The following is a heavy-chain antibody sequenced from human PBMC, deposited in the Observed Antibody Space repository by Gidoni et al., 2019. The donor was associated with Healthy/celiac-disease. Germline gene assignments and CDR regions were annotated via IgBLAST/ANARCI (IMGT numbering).Heavy chain of an antibody. CDR1: GGSFSGYY. V-gene: IGHV4-34*01. J-gene: IGHJ6*02. D-gene: IGHD3-9*01. CDR3: ARSSLVIITGYYYYYGMDV. Sequence: QVQLQQWGAGLLKPSETLSLTCAVYGGSFSGYYWSWIRQPPGKGLEWIGEINHSGSTNYNPSLKSRVTISVDTSKNQFSLKLSSVTAADTAVYYCARSSLVIITGYYYYYGMDVWGQGTTVTVSS. CDR2: INHSGST.